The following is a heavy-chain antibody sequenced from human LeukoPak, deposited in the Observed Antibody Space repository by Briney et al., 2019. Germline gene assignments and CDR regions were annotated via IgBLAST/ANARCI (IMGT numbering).Heavy chain of an antibody. V-gene: IGHV4-34*01. CDR2: INHSGST. J-gene: IGHJ4*02. D-gene: IGHD3-22*01. Sequence: PSETLSLTCAVYDGSFSGYYWSWIRQPPGKGLEWIGEINHSGSTNYNPSLKSRVTISVDTSKNQFSLRLSSVTAADTAVYYCARPGPYYYHTSGFYHGAGLDYWGQGTLVTVSS. CDR1: DGSFSGYY. CDR3: ARPGPYYYHTSGFYHGAGLDY.